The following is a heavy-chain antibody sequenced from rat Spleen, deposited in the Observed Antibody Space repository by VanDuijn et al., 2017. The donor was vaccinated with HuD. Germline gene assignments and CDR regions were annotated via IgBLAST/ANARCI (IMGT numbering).Heavy chain of an antibody. V-gene: IGHV5S13*01. Sequence: EVQLVESGGGLVQPGRSLKLSCVASGFTFNNYWMTWVRQAPTKGLEWIASISTGGGNTYYRDSVKGRFTISRDNAKNTQYLQMDSLRSEDTATYYCAREGFITTLRNSPFDYWGQGVMVTVSS. D-gene: IGHD1-10*01. CDR3: AREGFITTLRNSPFDY. J-gene: IGHJ2*01. CDR1: GFTFNNYW. CDR2: ISTGGGNT.